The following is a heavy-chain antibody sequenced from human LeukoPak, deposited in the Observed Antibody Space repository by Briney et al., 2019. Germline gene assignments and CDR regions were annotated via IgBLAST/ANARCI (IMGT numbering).Heavy chain of an antibody. CDR1: GGSISSGSYY. Sequence: SETLSLTCTVSGGSISSGSYYWSWIRQPAGKGLEWIGRIYTSGSTNYNPSLKSRVTISVDTSKNQFSLKLSSVTAADTAVYYCARAILAWGGAFDIWGQGTMVTVSS. J-gene: IGHJ3*02. D-gene: IGHD2-21*01. CDR3: ARAILAWGGAFDI. CDR2: IYTSGST. V-gene: IGHV4-61*02.